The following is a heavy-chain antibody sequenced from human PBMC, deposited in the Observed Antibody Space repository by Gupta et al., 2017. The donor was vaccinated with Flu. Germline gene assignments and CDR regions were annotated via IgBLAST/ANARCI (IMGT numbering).Heavy chain of an antibody. J-gene: IGHJ4*02. CDR1: FSNYE. V-gene: IGHV3-48*03. CDR3: ARGLRSGWGVDY. Sequence: FSNYEMNWVRQVPEKGLEWVAYMRSSGGAIYSADSVKGRFTISRDNAKNTLYLQMNSLRAEDTAVYYYARGLRSGWGVDYWGQGTLVTVSS. CDR2: MRSSGGAI. D-gene: IGHD6-19*01.